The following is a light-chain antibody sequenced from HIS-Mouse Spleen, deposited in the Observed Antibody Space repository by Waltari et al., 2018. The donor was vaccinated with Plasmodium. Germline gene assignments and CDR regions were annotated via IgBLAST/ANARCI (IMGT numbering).Light chain of an antibody. J-gene: IGKJ2*01. CDR3: QQYGSSPYT. CDR2: GAS. Sequence: ELVLTQTPGPQSLSPGERAPLSCRASQSVSSSYLAWYKQKPGQAPSLLIYGASSRATGIPDRFSGSGSGTDFTLTISRLEPEDFAVYYCQQYGSSPYTFGQGTKLEIK. CDR1: QSVSSSY. V-gene: IGKV3-20*01.